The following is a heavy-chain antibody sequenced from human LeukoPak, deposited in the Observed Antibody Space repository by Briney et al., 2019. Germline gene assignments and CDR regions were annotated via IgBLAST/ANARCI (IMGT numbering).Heavy chain of an antibody. Sequence: SETLSLTCTVSGGSISSYYWSWIRQPAGKGLEWIGRIYTSGSTNYNPSLKSRVTMSVDTSKNQFSLKLSSVTAADTAVYYCARGANDYDFWSGYLPSLYYYYYYMDVWGKGTTVTVSS. CDR3: ARGANDYDFWSGYLPSLYYYYYYMDV. D-gene: IGHD3-3*01. J-gene: IGHJ6*03. V-gene: IGHV4-4*07. CDR2: IYTSGST. CDR1: GGSISSYY.